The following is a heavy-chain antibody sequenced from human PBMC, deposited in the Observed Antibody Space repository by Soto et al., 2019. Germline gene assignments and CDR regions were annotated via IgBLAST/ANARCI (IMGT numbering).Heavy chain of an antibody. CDR3: ARSDLKYYDSSGKRLDAFDI. Sequence: GASVNVSCKSSGYTFISYCISWVRQAPGQGLEWMGWISAYNGNTNYAQKLQGRVTMTTDTSTSAAYMELRSLRSDDTAVYYCARSDLKYYDSSGKRLDAFDIWGQGTMVTVSS. CDR2: ISAYNGNT. D-gene: IGHD3-22*01. CDR1: GYTFISYC. J-gene: IGHJ3*02. V-gene: IGHV1-18*01.